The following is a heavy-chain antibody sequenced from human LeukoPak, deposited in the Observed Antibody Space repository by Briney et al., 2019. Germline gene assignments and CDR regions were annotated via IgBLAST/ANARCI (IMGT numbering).Heavy chain of an antibody. CDR3: ARYCGGDCYGMDV. CDR2: IKQDGSEK. D-gene: IGHD2-21*01. Sequence: GGSLRLSCTASGFTFSSYWMSWVRQAPGKGLEWVANIKQDGSEKDYVDSVKGRFTISRDNAQNSLYLQMNSLRAEDTAVYYCARYCGGDCYGMDVWGQGTTVTVSS. J-gene: IGHJ6*02. V-gene: IGHV3-7*01. CDR1: GFTFSSYW.